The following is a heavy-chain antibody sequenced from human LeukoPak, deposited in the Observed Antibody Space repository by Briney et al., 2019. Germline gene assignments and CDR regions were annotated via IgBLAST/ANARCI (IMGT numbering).Heavy chain of an antibody. V-gene: IGHV3-33*01. Sequence: PGGSLRLSCAASGFTFSSYGMHWVRQAPGKGLEWVAVIWYDGSNKYYADSVKGRFTISRDNSKNTLYLQMNSLRAEDTAVYYCARDGGYSYGTGGTFDYWGQRTLVTVSS. J-gene: IGHJ4*02. CDR3: ARDGGYSYGTGGTFDY. D-gene: IGHD5-18*01. CDR1: GFTFSSYG. CDR2: IWYDGSNK.